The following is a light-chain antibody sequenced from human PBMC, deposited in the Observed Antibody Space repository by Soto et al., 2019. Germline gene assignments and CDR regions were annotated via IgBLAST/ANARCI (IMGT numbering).Light chain of an antibody. Sequence: DIQMTQSPSSLSASVGDRVTIACRASQGIRNDLGWYQQQPGKATKRLIYAASSLQGGVPSRFSVSGSGTVFTRRISGLQPEDFATYYCLQYSGHPRTFGQGTKLEIK. V-gene: IGKV1-17*01. CDR1: QGIRND. CDR2: AAS. J-gene: IGKJ1*01. CDR3: LQYSGHPRT.